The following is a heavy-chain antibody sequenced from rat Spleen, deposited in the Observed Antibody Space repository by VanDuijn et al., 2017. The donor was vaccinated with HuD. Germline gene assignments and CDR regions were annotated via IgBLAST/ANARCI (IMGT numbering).Heavy chain of an antibody. CDR3: VRHGYTRYYFDY. V-gene: IGHV5-25*01. CDR2: ISAGGDST. Sequence: EVQLVESGGGLVQPGRSLKLSCAASGFTFSNYYMAWVRQAPTKGLEWVAYISAGGDSTYYRDSVQGRFTISRDNTKSTLYLQMDSLKSEDTASYYCVRHGYTRYYFDYWGQGVMVTVSS. J-gene: IGHJ2*01. D-gene: IGHD1-9*01. CDR1: GFTFSNYY.